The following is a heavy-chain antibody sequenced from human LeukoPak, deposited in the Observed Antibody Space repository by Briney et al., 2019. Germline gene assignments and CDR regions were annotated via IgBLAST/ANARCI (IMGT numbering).Heavy chain of an antibody. CDR3: AREMAHIVVVPASYDAFDI. J-gene: IGHJ3*02. CDR2: MHYSGST. D-gene: IGHD2-2*01. CDR1: GGSISSTTHY. V-gene: IGHV4-39*07. Sequence: SETLSLTCTVSGGSISSTTHYWSWIRQPPGKGLEWIGSMHYSGSTYYNPSLKSRVTISVDTSKNQFSLKLNSVTAADTAVYYCAREMAHIVVVPASYDAFDIWGQGTMVTVSS.